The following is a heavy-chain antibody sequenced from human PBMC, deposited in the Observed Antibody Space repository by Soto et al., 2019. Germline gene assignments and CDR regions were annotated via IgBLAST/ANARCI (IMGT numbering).Heavy chain of an antibody. Sequence: GGSLRLSCAASGFTFSSYAMSWVRQAPGKGLEWVSAISGSGGSTYYADSVKGRFTISRDNSKNTLYLQMNSLRAEDTAVYYCAKDPYSGGTTFYYYYYIDVWGKGTTVTVSS. D-gene: IGHD1-7*01. V-gene: IGHV3-23*01. J-gene: IGHJ6*03. CDR2: ISGSGGST. CDR1: GFTFSSYA. CDR3: AKDPYSGGTTFYYYYYIDV.